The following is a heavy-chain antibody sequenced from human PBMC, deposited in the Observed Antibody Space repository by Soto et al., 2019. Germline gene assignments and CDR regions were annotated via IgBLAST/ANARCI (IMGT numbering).Heavy chain of an antibody. Sequence: GCVILACAASSFTFRLHTMIGVRQAPGKGLEWVSSISSSSSYIYYADSMKGRFTISRENAKNSLFLQMSGLRADDTAIYYCAREADYSNYFDFWGQGTMAPESS. J-gene: IGHJ4*02. CDR1: SFTFRLHT. D-gene: IGHD4-4*01. V-gene: IGHV3-21*01. CDR2: ISSSSSYI. CDR3: AREADYSNYFDF.